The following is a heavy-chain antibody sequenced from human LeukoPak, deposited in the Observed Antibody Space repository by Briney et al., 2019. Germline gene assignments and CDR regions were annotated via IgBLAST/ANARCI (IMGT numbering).Heavy chain of an antibody. D-gene: IGHD6-19*01. CDR3: ARDDKWLQR. J-gene: IGHJ4*02. V-gene: IGHV4-34*01. CDR2: INHSGST. CDR1: GGSFSGYY. Sequence: RSSETLSLTCAVYGGSFSGYYWSWIRQPPGKGLEWIGEINHSGSTNYNPSLKSRVTISLDTSKNQISLKLSSVTAADTAVYYCARDDKWLQRWGQGTLVTVSS.